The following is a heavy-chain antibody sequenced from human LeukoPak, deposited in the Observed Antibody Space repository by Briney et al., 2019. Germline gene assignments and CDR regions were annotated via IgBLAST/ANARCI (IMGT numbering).Heavy chain of an antibody. CDR2: INTDGSIT. V-gene: IGHV3-48*03. J-gene: IGHJ4*02. Sequence: GGSLRLSCAVSGFTFSDYEMSWVRQAPGKGLEWVSYINTDGSITYYADSVKGRFTISRDIAKNSLFLQMDSLRAEDTAVYYCVRDSSGWYYWGQGTRVTVSS. CDR1: GFTFSDYE. D-gene: IGHD6-19*01. CDR3: VRDSSGWYY.